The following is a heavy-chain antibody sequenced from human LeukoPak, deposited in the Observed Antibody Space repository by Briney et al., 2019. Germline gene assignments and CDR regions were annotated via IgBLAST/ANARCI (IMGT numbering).Heavy chain of an antibody. J-gene: IGHJ4*02. Sequence: GGSLRLSCAASGFTFSTYAMTWVRQAPGKGLEWVSTFGSGGGTYYADSVKGRFTISKDNSRNTLYLQLNNLGAEDTALYYCAKVVAPSTTRNLDYWGQGTLVIVSS. CDR1: GFTFSTYA. D-gene: IGHD2-2*01. CDR3: AKVVAPSTTRNLDY. V-gene: IGHV3-23*01. CDR2: FGSGGGT.